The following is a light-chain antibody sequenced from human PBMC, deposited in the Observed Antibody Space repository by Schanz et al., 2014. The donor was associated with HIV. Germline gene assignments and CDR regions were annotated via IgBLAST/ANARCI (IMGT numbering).Light chain of an antibody. CDR2: GAS. V-gene: IGKV3-20*01. J-gene: IGKJ5*01. CDR1: QRLSSSY. CDR3: QQYGSSPPIT. Sequence: EIVLTQSPGSLSLSPGGRATLSCGASQRLSSSYLAWYQQKRDQPPRLLIYGASSRATGIPDRFSGTGSGTDFTLTISSLEPEDFAVYYCQQYGSSPPITFGQGTRLEI.